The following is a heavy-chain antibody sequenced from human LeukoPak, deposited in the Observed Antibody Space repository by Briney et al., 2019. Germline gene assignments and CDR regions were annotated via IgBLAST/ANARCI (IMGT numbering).Heavy chain of an antibody. J-gene: IGHJ5*02. D-gene: IGHD2-15*01. CDR2: SIPMLGIA. CDR3: ARVYIRIEGGFAT. V-gene: IGHV1-69*04. Sequence: GAAVKVSCKASGGTFSSYAVSWVRQAPGQGREWMGRSIPMLGIANYAPKFQGRVTITAAKSTSTAHMELSSPRSEDTAVYYCARVYIRIEGGFATGGKGPLATVS. CDR1: GGTFSSYA.